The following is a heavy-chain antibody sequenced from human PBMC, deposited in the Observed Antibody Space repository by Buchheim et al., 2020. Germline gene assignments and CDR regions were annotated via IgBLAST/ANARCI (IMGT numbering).Heavy chain of an antibody. D-gene: IGHD1-26*01. Sequence: EVQLLESGGGLVQPGGSLRLSCAASGFSFSSYAVGWVRQAPGKGLEWVSVISDGGGKIYSAHAVKGRVTISRDNSKNTGYLQMNSLRAEDAALYYCAKGNSIVGTTKHFDNWGQGTL. CDR3: AKGNSIVGTTKHFDN. CDR1: GFSFSSYA. J-gene: IGHJ4*02. CDR2: ISDGGGKI. V-gene: IGHV3-23*01.